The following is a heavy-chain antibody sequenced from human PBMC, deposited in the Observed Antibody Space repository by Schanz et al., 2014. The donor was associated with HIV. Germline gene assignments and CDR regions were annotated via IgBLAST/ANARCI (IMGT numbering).Heavy chain of an antibody. D-gene: IGHD3-22*01. Sequence: QVQLVQSGAEVKKPGASVKVSCKASGYTFIDYFIHWVRQAPGQGLEWMGWIDPNSGGFARKFNDRVTITRDTSNSTAYMELRRLRYDATAVYYCAMCPDYYDSSAYYRVGLWYFDLWGRGTLVTVSS. V-gene: IGHV1-2*02. CDR2: IDPNSGG. CDR3: AMCPDYYDSSAYYRVGLWYFDL. CDR1: GYTFIDYF. J-gene: IGHJ2*01.